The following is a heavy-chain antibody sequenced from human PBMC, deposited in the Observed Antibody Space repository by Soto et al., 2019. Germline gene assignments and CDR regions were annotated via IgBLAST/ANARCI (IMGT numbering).Heavy chain of an antibody. CDR1: GGTFSSYA. V-gene: IGHV1-69*01. Sequence: QVQLVQSGAEVKKPGSSVKVSCKASGGTFSSYAISWVRQAPGQGLEWMGGIIPIYGTANYAQKFQGRVTITADESTSTAHMELGSLRAEDTAGYYCARGNGSKTRGSFDYWGQGTLVTVSS. CDR2: IIPIYGTA. D-gene: IGHD2-2*01. J-gene: IGHJ4*02. CDR3: ARGNGSKTRGSFDY.